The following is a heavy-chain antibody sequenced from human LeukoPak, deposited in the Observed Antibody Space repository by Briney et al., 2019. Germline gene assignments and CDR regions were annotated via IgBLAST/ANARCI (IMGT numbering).Heavy chain of an antibody. CDR1: GGSFSGYY. V-gene: IGHV4-59*08. Sequence: SETLSLTCAVYGGSFSGYYWSWIRQPPGKGLEWIGYIYNSGSTNYNPSVKSRVTISVDTSKNQFSLKLSSVTAADTAVYYCARLGLGYYYGMDVWGQGTTVTVSS. J-gene: IGHJ6*02. CDR3: ARLGLGYYYGMDV. CDR2: IYNSGST. D-gene: IGHD3-10*01.